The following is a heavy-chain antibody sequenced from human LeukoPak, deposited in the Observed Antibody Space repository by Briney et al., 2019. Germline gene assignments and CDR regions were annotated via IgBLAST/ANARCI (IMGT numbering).Heavy chain of an antibody. CDR3: ARDRGSSWYGPIDF. CDR1: GFTFSTYG. Sequence: PGGSLRLSCAASGFTFSTYGMHWVRQAPGMGPEWVAVIWSDGSNDFCAASVRGRFTISRDNSKNTLYLQMNSLRAEDTAVYYCARDRGSSWYGPIDFWGRGTLVTVSS. D-gene: IGHD6-13*01. J-gene: IGHJ4*02. V-gene: IGHV3-33*01. CDR2: IWSDGSND.